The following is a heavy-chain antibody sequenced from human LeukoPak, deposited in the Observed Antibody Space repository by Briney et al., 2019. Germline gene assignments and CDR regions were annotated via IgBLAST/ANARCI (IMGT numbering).Heavy chain of an antibody. J-gene: IGHJ6*03. CDR1: GGSISSYY. CDR2: IYYSGST. CDR3: ARGDYYYYMDV. V-gene: IGHV4-59*01. Sequence: TSETLSLTCTVSGGSISSYYWSWIRQPPGKGLEWIGYIYYSGSTNYNPSLKSRVTISVDTSKNQFSLKLNSVTAADTAVYYCARGDYYYYMDVWGKGTTVTVSS.